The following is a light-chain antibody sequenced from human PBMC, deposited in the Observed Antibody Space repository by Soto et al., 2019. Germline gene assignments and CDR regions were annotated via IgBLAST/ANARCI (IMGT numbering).Light chain of an antibody. CDR3: MQALQTPRT. V-gene: IGKV2-28*01. CDR2: LAS. J-gene: IGKJ1*01. Sequence: EIVMTQSPLSLTVNPGEPASISCKSSQSLQHNNGNTLLDWYMQKPGQSPQLLIYLASRRAPGAPDRVSGSGSGTDFTLRISTVEADDAAIYYCMQALQTPRTFGQGTKLEI. CDR1: QSLQHNNGNTL.